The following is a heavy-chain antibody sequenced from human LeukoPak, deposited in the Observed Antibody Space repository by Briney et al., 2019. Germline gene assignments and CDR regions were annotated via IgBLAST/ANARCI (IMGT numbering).Heavy chain of an antibody. Sequence: SETLSLTCTVSGGSISSYYWSWIRQPPGKGLEWIGYIYYSGSTNYNPSLKRRVTISVGTSKNQFSLKLSSVTAADTAVYYCARQARDWYFDLWGRGTLVTVSS. V-gene: IGHV4-59*08. J-gene: IGHJ2*01. CDR2: IYYSGST. CDR3: ARQARDWYFDL. CDR1: GGSISSYY.